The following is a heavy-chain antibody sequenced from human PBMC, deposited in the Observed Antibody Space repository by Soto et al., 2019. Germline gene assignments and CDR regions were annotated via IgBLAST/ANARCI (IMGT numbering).Heavy chain of an antibody. V-gene: IGHV3-21*02. D-gene: IGHD6-19*01. CDR1: GFSFSQYS. Sequence: EVQLVESGGGLVKPGGSLRLSCAASGFSFSQYSMNWVRQAPGKGLEWVSSISSTGALMYYADSGKGRFTISRDDADNSLYLQMNSLRVEDTPVYYCARDRLARGIPVAGRIDYWGQGALVTVSS. CDR3: ARDRLARGIPVAGRIDY. J-gene: IGHJ4*02. CDR2: ISSTGALM.